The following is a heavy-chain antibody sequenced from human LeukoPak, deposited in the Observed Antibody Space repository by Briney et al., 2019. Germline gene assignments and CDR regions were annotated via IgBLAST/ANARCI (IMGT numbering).Heavy chain of an antibody. CDR1: GFTFSSYS. J-gene: IGHJ4*02. CDR2: ISSSSSYI. V-gene: IGHV3-21*01. CDR3: ARSRGVKKEFDY. Sequence: PGESLRLSCAASGFTFSSYSMNWVRQAPGKGLEWVSSISSSSSYIYYADSVKGRFTISRDNAKNSLYLQMNSLRAEDTAVYYCARSRGVKKEFDYWGQGTLVTVSS. D-gene: IGHD3-10*01.